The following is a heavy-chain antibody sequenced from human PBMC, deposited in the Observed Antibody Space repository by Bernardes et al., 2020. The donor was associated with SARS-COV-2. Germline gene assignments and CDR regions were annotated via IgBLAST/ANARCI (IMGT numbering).Heavy chain of an antibody. J-gene: IGHJ3*01. CDR3: AKEGKYSSGWAYGIDF. V-gene: IGHV3-30*18. D-gene: IGHD6-19*01. Sequence: GGSLRLSCAASGFIFRTYGIHWVRQAPGKGLEWVAVISSDGGYKYYADFVKGRFTISRDNSKSTLYLQMNSLRAEDTAVYYCAKEGKYSSGWAYGIDFWGQGTVVTVSS. CDR2: ISSDGGYK. CDR1: GFIFRTYG.